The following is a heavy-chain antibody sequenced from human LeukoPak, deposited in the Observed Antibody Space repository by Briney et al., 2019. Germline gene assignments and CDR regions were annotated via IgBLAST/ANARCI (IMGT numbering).Heavy chain of an antibody. Sequence: GGSPRLSCAASGFTFSSYAMSWVRQAPGKGLEWVSAISGSGGSTYYADSVKGRFTISRDNSKNTLYLQMNSLRAEDTAVYYCAKGDSSGYYAYYFDYWGQGTLVTVSS. CDR2: ISGSGGST. CDR3: AKGDSSGYYAYYFDY. CDR1: GFTFSSYA. D-gene: IGHD3-22*01. J-gene: IGHJ4*02. V-gene: IGHV3-23*01.